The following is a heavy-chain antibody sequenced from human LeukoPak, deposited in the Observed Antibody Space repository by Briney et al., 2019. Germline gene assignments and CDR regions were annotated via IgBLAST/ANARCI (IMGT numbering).Heavy chain of an antibody. V-gene: IGHV3-53*01. CDR1: GFTFSSYA. CDR3: ARVLYR. CDR2: IYSGGST. Sequence: GGSLRLSCAASGFTFSSYAMSWVRQAPGKGLEWVSVIYSGGSTYYADSVKGRFTISRDNSKNTLYLQMNSLRAEDTAVYYCARVLYRWGQGTLVTVSS. J-gene: IGHJ5*02.